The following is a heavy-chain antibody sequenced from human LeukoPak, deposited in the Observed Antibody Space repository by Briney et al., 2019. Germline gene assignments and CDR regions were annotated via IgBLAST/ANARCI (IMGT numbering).Heavy chain of an antibody. CDR1: GGSFSGYY. Sequence: SETLSLTCAVYGGSFSGYYWSWIRQPPGKGLEWIGEINHSGSTNYNPSLKSRVTISVHTSKNQFSLKLSSVTAADTAVYYCARKGPTFDYWGQGTLVTVSS. V-gene: IGHV4-34*01. CDR2: INHSGST. J-gene: IGHJ4*02. CDR3: ARKGPTFDY. D-gene: IGHD3-10*01.